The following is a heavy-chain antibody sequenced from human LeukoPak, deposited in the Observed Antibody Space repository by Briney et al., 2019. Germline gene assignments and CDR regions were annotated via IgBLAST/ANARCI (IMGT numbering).Heavy chain of an antibody. CDR2: ISSSAFTK. Sequence: PGGSLRLSCAASGFTFSDYYMTWIRQAPGKGLEWVSYISSSAFTKYYVDSVKGRFTISRDNAKNSLYLQMTSLRAKDTAVYYCASLAYYYDSSGYSLPYYFDYWGQGTLVTVSS. V-gene: IGHV3-11*04. D-gene: IGHD3-22*01. CDR3: ASLAYYYDSSGYSLPYYFDY. J-gene: IGHJ4*02. CDR1: GFTFSDYY.